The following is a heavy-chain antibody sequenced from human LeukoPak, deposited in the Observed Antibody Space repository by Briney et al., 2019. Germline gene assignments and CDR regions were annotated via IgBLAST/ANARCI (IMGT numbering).Heavy chain of an antibody. Sequence: PGGSLRLSCAASGFTFDSYALHWVRQAPGKGLEWVAVISSNGDKIYYADSVRGRFTIFRDTSNKTVSLHMNDMRVEDTAFYYCARGPSSRSGKQDSWGRGTLVTVSS. V-gene: IGHV3-30*01. CDR3: ARGPSSRSGKQDS. J-gene: IGHJ4*02. CDR1: GFTFDSYA. CDR2: ISSNGDKI. D-gene: IGHD6-6*01.